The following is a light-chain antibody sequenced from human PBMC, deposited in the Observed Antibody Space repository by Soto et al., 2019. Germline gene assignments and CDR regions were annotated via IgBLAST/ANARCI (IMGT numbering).Light chain of an antibody. Sequence: EIVLTQSPGTLSLSPGERATLSCRASQSVRSSYLAWYQQKPGQAPRLLIYATSSRDTGIPDRFSGSGSGTNFPLTISGLEPEDSAVYYCQQYGSNPKTCGGGTRLEI. CDR1: QSVRSSY. CDR3: QQYGSNPKT. CDR2: ATS. V-gene: IGKV3-20*01. J-gene: IGKJ4*01.